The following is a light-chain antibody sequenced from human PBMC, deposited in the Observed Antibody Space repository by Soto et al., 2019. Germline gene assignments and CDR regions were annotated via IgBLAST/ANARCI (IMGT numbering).Light chain of an antibody. J-gene: IGKJ5*01. V-gene: IGKV3-11*01. Sequence: EVVLTQSPVTLSVSPGEIATLSCRASQSFRGLLAWYQQKPGQAPRLLIYDAYNRATGIPPRFSGSGSGTDFTLTISSLEPEDFAVYYCQQRSNWPLTFGQGTRLEIK. CDR2: DAY. CDR1: QSFRGL. CDR3: QQRSNWPLT.